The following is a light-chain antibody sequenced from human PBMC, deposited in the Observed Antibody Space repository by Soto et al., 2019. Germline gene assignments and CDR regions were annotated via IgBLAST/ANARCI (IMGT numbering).Light chain of an antibody. CDR2: DAS. CDR1: QGISSA. J-gene: IGKJ5*01. CDR3: QLFNSYPIT. V-gene: IGKV1-13*02. Sequence: AIQLTQSPSSLSASVGDIVTITCRASQGISSALAWYQQKPGKAPKLLIYDASSLESGVPSRFSGSGSGTDFTLTISSLQPEDFATYYCQLFNSYPITFGQGTRLEIK.